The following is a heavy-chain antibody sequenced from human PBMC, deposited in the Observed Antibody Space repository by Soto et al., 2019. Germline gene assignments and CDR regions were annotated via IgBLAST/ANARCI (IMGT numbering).Heavy chain of an antibody. V-gene: IGHV1-69*01. CDR2: IIPIFGTA. D-gene: IGHD6-13*01. CDR1: GGTFSSYA. CDR3: ASLRIAAAEPYNWFDP. Sequence: QVQLVQSGAEVKKPGSSVKVSCKASGGTFSSYAISWVRQAPGQGLEWMGGIIPIFGTANYAQKFQGRVRFTADESRGKAEMGLSSLRSEATVVYYGASLRIAAAEPYNWFDPWGQGTLVTVAS. J-gene: IGHJ5*02.